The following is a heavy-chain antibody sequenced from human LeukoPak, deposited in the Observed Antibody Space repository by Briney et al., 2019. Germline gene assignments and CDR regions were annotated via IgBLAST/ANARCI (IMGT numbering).Heavy chain of an antibody. CDR3: AKKGTVVTPGLYFDY. CDR2: ISINGDRT. D-gene: IGHD4-23*01. CDR1: GFTFNNYT. Sequence: GGSLRLSCAASGFTFNNYTMSGVRQAPGRGLEWVSTISINGDRTYYADSVKGRFTISRDNSNNTLYLEMNSLGAEDTATYYCAKKGTVVTPGLYFDYWGQGILVTVSS. J-gene: IGHJ4*02. V-gene: IGHV3-23*01.